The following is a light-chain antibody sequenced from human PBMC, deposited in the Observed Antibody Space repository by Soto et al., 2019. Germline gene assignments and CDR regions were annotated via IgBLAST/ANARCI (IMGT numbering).Light chain of an antibody. CDR2: KAS. V-gene: IGKV1-5*03. J-gene: IGKJ1*01. Sequence: IHMTQSPSSLSASVGYRFTITCQASQDIRKSLNWYQQKPGKAPKLLIYKASTLKSGVPSRFRGSGSGTEFTLTISSLQPDDFETYYCQHYNSYSKAFGQGTKVDIK. CDR1: QDIRKS. CDR3: QHYNSYSKA.